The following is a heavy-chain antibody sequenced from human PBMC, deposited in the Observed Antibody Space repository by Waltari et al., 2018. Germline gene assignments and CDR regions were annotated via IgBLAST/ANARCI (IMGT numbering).Heavy chain of an antibody. CDR2: IYHSGST. CDR1: GYSISSGYY. V-gene: IGHV4-38-2*01. J-gene: IGHJ6*03. Sequence: QVQLQESGPGLVKPSETLSLTCAVSGYSISSGYYWGWIRQPPGKGLEWIGNIYHSGSTNYNPYLKSLVTISVDTSNNQFYLQLSSLTAADTAVYYCARRAAITAAGPTYYMDVWGKGTTVTVSS. D-gene: IGHD6-13*01. CDR3: ARRAAITAAGPTYYMDV.